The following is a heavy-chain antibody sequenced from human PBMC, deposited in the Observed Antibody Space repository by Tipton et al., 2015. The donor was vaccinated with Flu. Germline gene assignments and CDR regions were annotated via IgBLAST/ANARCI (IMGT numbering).Heavy chain of an antibody. J-gene: IGHJ4*02. D-gene: IGHD6-13*01. CDR1: GYFINSGYY. Sequence: TLSLTCTVSGYFINSGYYWGWIRQSPGEVLQWIASIYRTGSTYYNPSLKSRVTMSVDTTKNQFSLKLSSVTAADTAVYYCARDSRIAAACSEDYWGQGTLVTVSS. V-gene: IGHV4-38-2*02. CDR3: ARDSRIAAACSEDY. CDR2: IYRTGST.